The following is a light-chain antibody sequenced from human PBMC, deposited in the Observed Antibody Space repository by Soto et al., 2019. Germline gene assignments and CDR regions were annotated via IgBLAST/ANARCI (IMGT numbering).Light chain of an antibody. V-gene: IGKV1-5*03. CDR2: KAS. CDR1: QNINSW. Sequence: DIQMTQSPSTLSASVGDRVTITCRASQNINSWLAWYQQKPGKAPKLLIYKASNLESGVPSRFSGSGSGTEFTITISSLQPDDFATYYCQQYNTYWTFGQGTKVEIK. J-gene: IGKJ1*01. CDR3: QQYNTYWT.